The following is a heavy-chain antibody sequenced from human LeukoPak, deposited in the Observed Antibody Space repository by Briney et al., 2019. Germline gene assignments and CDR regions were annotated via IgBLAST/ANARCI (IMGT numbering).Heavy chain of an antibody. Sequence: GASVTVSCKASGYTFTGYYMHWVRQAPGQGLEWMGWINPNSGGTNYAQKFQGRVTMTRDTSISTAYMELSRLRSDDTAVYYCARDEATIFGVVIAFHDYWGQGTLVTVSS. CDR2: INPNSGGT. J-gene: IGHJ4*02. CDR3: ARDEATIFGVVIAFHDY. D-gene: IGHD3-3*01. V-gene: IGHV1-2*02. CDR1: GYTFTGYY.